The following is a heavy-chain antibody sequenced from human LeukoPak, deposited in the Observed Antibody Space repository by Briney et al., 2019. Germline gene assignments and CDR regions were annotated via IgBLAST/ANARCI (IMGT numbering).Heavy chain of an antibody. D-gene: IGHD3-10*01. Sequence: TGGSLRLSCAASGFTFSSYGMHWVRQAPGKGLEWVAVIWYDGSNKYYADSVKGRFTISRDNSKNTLYLQMNSLRAEDTAVYYCARDYYGSGSKSDYGGQGTLVTVSS. CDR3: ARDYYGSGSKSDY. J-gene: IGHJ4*02. V-gene: IGHV3-33*01. CDR2: IWYDGSNK. CDR1: GFTFSSYG.